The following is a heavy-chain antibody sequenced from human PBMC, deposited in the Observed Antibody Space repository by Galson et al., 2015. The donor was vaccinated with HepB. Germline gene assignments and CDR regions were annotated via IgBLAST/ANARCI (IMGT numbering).Heavy chain of an antibody. CDR1: GFTFSSYG. V-gene: IGHV3-30*18. CDR3: AKDPVGSSSSYSTTFMDV. J-gene: IGHJ6*03. Sequence: SLRFSCAASGFTFSSYGMHWVRQAPGKGLEWVAVISYDGSNKYYADSVKGRFTISRDNSKNTLYLQMNSLRAEDTAVYYCAKDPVGSSSSYSTTFMDVWGKGTTVTVSS. CDR2: ISYDGSNK. D-gene: IGHD2/OR15-2a*01.